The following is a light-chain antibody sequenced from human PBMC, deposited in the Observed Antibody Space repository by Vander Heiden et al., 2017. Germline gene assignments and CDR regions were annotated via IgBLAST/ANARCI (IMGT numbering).Light chain of an antibody. Sequence: EIVLTHSPATLSLSPGEGATLPCRASQSVSSYLAWYQHKPGQAPRLLIYEASNRGTGIPGRLSGTGSGTDFTLTISSLVAEDAAVYYCQHRSGWRPETFGPGTKVEIK. CDR1: QSVSSY. CDR2: EAS. V-gene: IGKV3-11*01. J-gene: IGKJ1*01. CDR3: QHRSGWRPET.